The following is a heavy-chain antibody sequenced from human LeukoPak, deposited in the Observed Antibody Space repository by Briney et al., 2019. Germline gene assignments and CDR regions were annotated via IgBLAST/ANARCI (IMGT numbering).Heavy chain of an antibody. Sequence: PGGSLRLSCAASGFTFSSYWMSWVRQAPGKGLEWVANIKQDGSEKYYVDSVKGRFTISRDNAKNSLYLQMNSLRAEDTAVYYCARDQYYYDSSGSPPEYFQHWGQGTLVTVSS. V-gene: IGHV3-7*01. D-gene: IGHD3-22*01. CDR3: ARDQYYYDSSGSPPEYFQH. J-gene: IGHJ1*01. CDR1: GFTFSSYW. CDR2: IKQDGSEK.